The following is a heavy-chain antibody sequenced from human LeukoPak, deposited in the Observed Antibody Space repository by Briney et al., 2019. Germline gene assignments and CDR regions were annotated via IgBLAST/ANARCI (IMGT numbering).Heavy chain of an antibody. CDR3: ARGGVEMATSDFDY. V-gene: IGHV4-59*01. J-gene: IGHJ4*02. CDR2: IYYSGST. CDR1: GGSISSYY. Sequence: SETLSLTCTVSGGSISSYYWSWIRQRPGKGLEGIGYIYYSGSTNYNPSLKSRVTISVDTSKNQFSLKLSSVTAADTAVYYCARGGVEMATSDFDYWGQGTLVTVSS. D-gene: IGHD5-24*01.